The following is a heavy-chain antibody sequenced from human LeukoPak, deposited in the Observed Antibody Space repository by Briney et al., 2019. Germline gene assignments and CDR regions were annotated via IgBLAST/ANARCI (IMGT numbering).Heavy chain of an antibody. J-gene: IGHJ4*02. Sequence: SETLSLTCTVSGGSISSYYWSWIRQPPGKGPEWIGYIYYSGSTNYNPSLKSRVTISVDTSKNQFSLKLSSVTAADTALYYCARHIQGANVCDYWGQGTLVTVPS. V-gene: IGHV4-59*08. D-gene: IGHD2-21*01. CDR2: IYYSGST. CDR1: GGSISSYY. CDR3: ARHIQGANVCDY.